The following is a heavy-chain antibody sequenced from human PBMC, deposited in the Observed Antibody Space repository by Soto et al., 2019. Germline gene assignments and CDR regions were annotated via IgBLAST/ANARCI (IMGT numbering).Heavy chain of an antibody. V-gene: IGHV3-30*01. CDR3: ARVHCTTELCSGLYFYYALDV. CDR2: ISSDGKNT. D-gene: IGHD2-21*01. CDR1: GFTFSDYA. Sequence: QVQLVESGGGVVQPGRSLRLSCAASGFTFSDYAMHWVRQPPGKGLEWVAIISSDGKNTYYGDSVKGRFTISRDDSTSTLFLQMNCLRPEDTAVYFCARVHCTTELCSGLYFYYALDVWGQGTTVTVSS. J-gene: IGHJ6*02.